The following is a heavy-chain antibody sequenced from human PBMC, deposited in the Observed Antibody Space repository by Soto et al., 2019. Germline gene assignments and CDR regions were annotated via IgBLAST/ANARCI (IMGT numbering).Heavy chain of an antibody. CDR1: GYTFPSYG. J-gene: IGHJ4*02. Sequence: GASVKVSCKASGYTFPSYGISWVRQAPGQGLEWMGWISDYNVNTNYAQKLQGRVTMTTDTSTSTAYMELRSLRSDDTAVYYCARVCSSGWCLHDYWGQGTLVTVPQ. CDR2: ISDYNVNT. V-gene: IGHV1-18*01. CDR3: ARVCSSGWCLHDY. D-gene: IGHD6-19*01.